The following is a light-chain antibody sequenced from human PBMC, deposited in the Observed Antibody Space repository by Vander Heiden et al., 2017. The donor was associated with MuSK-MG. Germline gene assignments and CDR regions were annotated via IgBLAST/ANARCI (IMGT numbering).Light chain of an antibody. J-gene: IGLJ3*02. Sequence: QSVLTQPHSASGTPGQRVTISCSGSSSSIGSNYVYCYQQLQGTAPNLLIYRNNQRPSGVPARFSGSKSGTSASLAISGLRSEDEADYYCAAWDDSLSGRWVFGGGTKLTVL. CDR3: AAWDDSLSGRWV. CDR1: SSSIGSNY. CDR2: RNN. V-gene: IGLV1-47*01.